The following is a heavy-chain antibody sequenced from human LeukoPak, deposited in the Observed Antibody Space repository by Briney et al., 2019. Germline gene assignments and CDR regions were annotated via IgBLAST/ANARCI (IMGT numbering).Heavy chain of an antibody. V-gene: IGHV4-59*01. Sequence: SETLSLTCTVSGGSISIYYWSWIRQPPGKGLEWIGYIYYSGSTNYNPSLKSRVTISVDTSKNQFSLKLSSVTAADTAVYYCARESHCTNGVCYGGSFDYWGQGTLVTVSS. CDR3: ARESHCTNGVCYGGSFDY. CDR2: IYYSGST. J-gene: IGHJ4*02. CDR1: GGSISIYY. D-gene: IGHD2-8*01.